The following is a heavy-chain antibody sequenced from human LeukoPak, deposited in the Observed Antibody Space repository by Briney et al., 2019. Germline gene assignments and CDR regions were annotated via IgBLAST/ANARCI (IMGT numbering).Heavy chain of an antibody. CDR2: INPSGGST. Sequence: ASVKVSCKASGYTFTSYYMHWVRQAPGQGLEWMGIINPSGGSTSYAQRFQGRVTMTRDTSTSTVYMELSSLRSEDTAVYYCAREGGYIAVADDKYYFDYWGQGTLVTASS. J-gene: IGHJ4*02. V-gene: IGHV1-46*01. D-gene: IGHD6-19*01. CDR3: AREGGYIAVADDKYYFDY. CDR1: GYTFTSYY.